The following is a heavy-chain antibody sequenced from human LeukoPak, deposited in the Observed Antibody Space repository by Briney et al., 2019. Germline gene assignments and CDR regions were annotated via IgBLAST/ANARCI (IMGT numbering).Heavy chain of an antibody. J-gene: IGHJ4*02. Sequence: ASVKVSCKASGGTFSSYAISWVRHAPGQGLEWMGGIIPIFGTANYTQKFQGRVTTTTDKSTSTAYMEQSTVRCEETAVFLCERDGPHGHYVGATDWGRETLVSVSS. V-gene: IGHV1-69*05. D-gene: IGHD4-17*01. CDR1: GGTFSSYA. CDR2: IIPIFGTA. CDR3: ERDGPHGHYVGATD.